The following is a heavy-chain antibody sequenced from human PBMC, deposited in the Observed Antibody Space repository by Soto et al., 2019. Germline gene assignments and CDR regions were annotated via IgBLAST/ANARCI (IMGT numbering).Heavy chain of an antibody. D-gene: IGHD5-18*01. CDR1: GFTFSSYA. CDR2: ISYDGSNK. J-gene: IGHJ4*02. CDR3: ARDGVDTAMVTLGY. V-gene: IGHV3-30-3*01. Sequence: QVQLVESGGGVVQPGRSLRLSCAASGFTFSSYAMHWVRQAPGKGLEWVAVISYDGSNKYYADSVKGRFTISRDNSKNTLYLQMNSLRAEDTAVYYCARDGVDTAMVTLGYWGQGTLVTVSS.